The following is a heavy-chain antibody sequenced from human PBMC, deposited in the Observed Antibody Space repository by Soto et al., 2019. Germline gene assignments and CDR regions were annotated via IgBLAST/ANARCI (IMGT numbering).Heavy chain of an antibody. Sequence: ASVKVSCKASGYTFTSYDINWVRQATGQGLEWMGWMNPNSGNTGYAQKFQGRVTMTRNTSISTAYMELSSLRSEDTAVYYCARGRRRITGTTDAFDIWGQGTMVTVSS. CDR3: ARGRRRITGTTDAFDI. CDR2: MNPNSGNT. V-gene: IGHV1-8*02. J-gene: IGHJ3*02. CDR1: GYTFTSYD. D-gene: IGHD1-20*01.